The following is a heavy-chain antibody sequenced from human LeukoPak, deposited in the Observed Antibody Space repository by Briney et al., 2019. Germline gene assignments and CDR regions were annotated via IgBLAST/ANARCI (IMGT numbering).Heavy chain of an antibody. D-gene: IGHD1-26*01. CDR2: INWNGGTT. V-gene: IGHV3-20*04. CDR1: GLTFDDYG. CDR3: ARNSGANVYTYSFQY. J-gene: IGHJ4*02. Sequence: GGSLRLSCVASGLTFDDYGTSWVRQAPGKGLEWVSGINWNGGTTTYADSVKGRFTISRDNAKNSLYLQMNSLRVEDTAFYYCARNSGANVYTYSFQYWGRGTLVTVSS.